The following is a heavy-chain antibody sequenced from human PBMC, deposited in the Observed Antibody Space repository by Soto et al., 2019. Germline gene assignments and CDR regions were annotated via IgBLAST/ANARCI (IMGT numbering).Heavy chain of an antibody. D-gene: IGHD3-3*01. Sequence: PGGSLRLSCAASGFTFSSYEMNWVRQAPGKGLEWVSYISSSGSTIYYADSVKGRFTISRDNAKNSLYLQMNSLRAEDTAVYYCARDGLITIFVYGMDVWGQGTTVTVSS. CDR2: ISSSGSTI. J-gene: IGHJ6*02. CDR1: GFTFSSYE. CDR3: ARDGLITIFVYGMDV. V-gene: IGHV3-48*03.